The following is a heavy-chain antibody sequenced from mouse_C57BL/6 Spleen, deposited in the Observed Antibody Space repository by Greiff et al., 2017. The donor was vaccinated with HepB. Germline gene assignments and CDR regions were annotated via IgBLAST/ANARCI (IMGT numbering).Heavy chain of an antibody. CDR2: ISGGGGNT. CDR1: GFTFSSYT. Sequence: EVQLQESGGGLVKPGGSLKLSCAASGFTFSSYTMSWVRQTPEKRLEWVATISGGGGNTYYPDSVKGRFTISRDNAKNTLYLQMSSLRSEDTALYYCARQRYFDVWGTGTTVTVSS. V-gene: IGHV5-9*01. J-gene: IGHJ1*03. CDR3: ARQRYFDV.